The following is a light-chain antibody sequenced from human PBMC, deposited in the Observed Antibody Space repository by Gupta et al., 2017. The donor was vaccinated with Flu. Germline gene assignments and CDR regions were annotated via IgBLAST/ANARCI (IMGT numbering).Light chain of an antibody. CDR1: NSDVGGYNY. CDR3: CSYAGTYTYV. Sequence: QSALTQPRSVYGAPGQSVTISCTGPNSDVGGYNYVSWYQQHPGRAPKLMIYDVSKRPSGVPDRFSGSKSANTAPLASLTISGLQAEDEADYYCCSYAGTYTYVYGTGTKVTVL. CDR2: DVS. V-gene: IGLV2-11*01. J-gene: IGLJ1*01.